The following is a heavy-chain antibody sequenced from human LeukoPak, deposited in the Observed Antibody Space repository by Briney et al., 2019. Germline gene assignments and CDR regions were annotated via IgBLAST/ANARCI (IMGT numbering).Heavy chain of an antibody. V-gene: IGHV4-4*02. CDR1: GGSLSSSNW. CDR2: IYHSGST. J-gene: IGHJ4*02. Sequence: SGTLSLTCAVSGGSLSSSNWWSGVRQPPGKGRGWIGEIYHSGSTNYNPSLKSRVTISVDKSKNQFSLKLSSVTAADTAVYYCAGRTMGYYFDYWGQGTLVTVSS. D-gene: IGHD1-1*01. CDR3: AGRTMGYYFDY.